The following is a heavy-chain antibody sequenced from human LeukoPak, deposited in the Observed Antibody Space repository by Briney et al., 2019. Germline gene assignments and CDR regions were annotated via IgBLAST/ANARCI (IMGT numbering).Heavy chain of an antibody. CDR2: IYTSGST. CDR1: GGPISSGGYS. D-gene: IGHD3-22*01. V-gene: IGHV4-61*02. Sequence: SETLSLTCAVSGGPISSGGYSWSWIRQPPGKGLEWIGRIYTSGSTNYNPSLKSRVTISVDTSKNQFSLKLSSVTAADTAVYYCARDLTMDAYYYDSSGYPDAFDIWGQGTMVTVSS. CDR3: ARDLTMDAYYYDSSGYPDAFDI. J-gene: IGHJ3*02.